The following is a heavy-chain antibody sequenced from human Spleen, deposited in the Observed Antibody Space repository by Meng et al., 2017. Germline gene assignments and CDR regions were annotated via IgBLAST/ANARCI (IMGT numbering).Heavy chain of an antibody. CDR2: ISRSGGST. J-gene: IGHJ4*02. Sequence: GESLKISCAASGFTFSSYAMSWVRQAPGKGLEWVSAISRSGGSTYYADSVKGRFTISRDNSKNTLYLQMNSLRAEDTAIYYCAKVLSAYNYACFDYWGQGTLVTVSS. D-gene: IGHD5-18*01. V-gene: IGHV3-23*01. CDR1: GFTFSSYA. CDR3: AKVLSAYNYACFDY.